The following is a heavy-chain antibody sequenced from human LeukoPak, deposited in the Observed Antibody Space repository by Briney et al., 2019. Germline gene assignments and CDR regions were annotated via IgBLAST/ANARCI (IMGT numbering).Heavy chain of an antibody. CDR2: IYSGGST. J-gene: IGHJ3*02. CDR1: GFTFSSYA. V-gene: IGHV3-66*02. D-gene: IGHD3-10*01. Sequence: PGGSLRLSCAASGFTFSSYAMSWVRQAPGKGLEWVSVIYSGGSTYYADSVKGRFTISRDNSKNTLYLQMNSLRAEDTAVYYCAGAYGSGSYSAFDIWGQGTMVTVSS. CDR3: AGAYGSGSYSAFDI.